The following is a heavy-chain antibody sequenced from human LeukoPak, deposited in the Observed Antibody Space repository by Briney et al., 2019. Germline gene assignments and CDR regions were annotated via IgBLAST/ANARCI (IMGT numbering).Heavy chain of an antibody. J-gene: IGHJ4*02. Sequence: SETLSLTCAVYGGSFSGYYWSWIRQPPGKGLEWIGYIYYSGSTNYNPSLKSRVTISVDTSKNQFSLKLSSVTAADTAVYYCARGARYDSSGYYVNWGQGTLVTVSS. V-gene: IGHV4-59*01. CDR2: IYYSGST. CDR1: GGSFSGYY. CDR3: ARGARYDSSGYYVN. D-gene: IGHD3-22*01.